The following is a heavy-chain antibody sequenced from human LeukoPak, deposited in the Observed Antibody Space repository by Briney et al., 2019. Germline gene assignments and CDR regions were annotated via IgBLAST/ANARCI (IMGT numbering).Heavy chain of an antibody. Sequence: SETLSLTCTVSGGSISSGGYYWSWIRQPAGKGLEWIGRIYTSGSTNYNPSLQSRVTISLDRTKNQFFLKLTSVTAADTAVYYCARDPASCGADCYSDYWGQGTLVTVSS. J-gene: IGHJ4*02. CDR2: IYTSGST. CDR1: GGSISSGGYY. V-gene: IGHV4-61*02. CDR3: ARDPASCGADCYSDY. D-gene: IGHD2-21*01.